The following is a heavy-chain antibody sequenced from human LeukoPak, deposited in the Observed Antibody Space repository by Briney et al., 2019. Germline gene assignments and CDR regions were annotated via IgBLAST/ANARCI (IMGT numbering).Heavy chain of an antibody. CDR2: MNPTSGVT. Sequence: ASVKVSCKASGYTFTGYYMHWVRQAPGQGLEWMGWMNPTSGVTNYAQTCPGRVTMTRDTSISTAYMELSRLRSNDTAVYYCARSPNHYYGSGSYSRFDPWGQGTLVTVSS. V-gene: IGHV1-2*02. CDR3: ARSPNHYYGSGSYSRFDP. CDR1: GYTFTGYY. J-gene: IGHJ5*02. D-gene: IGHD3-10*01.